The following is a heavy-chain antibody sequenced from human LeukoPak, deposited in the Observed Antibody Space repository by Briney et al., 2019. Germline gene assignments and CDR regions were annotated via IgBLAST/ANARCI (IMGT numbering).Heavy chain of an antibody. CDR1: GGSISSYY. Sequence: PSETLSLTCTVSGGSISSYYWSWIRQSPGEGLEWIGYIYYSGSTNYNPFFKSRVTISVDTSKNQFSLKLSSVTAADTALYYCARGGGDFWSGYMDVWGKGTTVTVSS. J-gene: IGHJ6*03. CDR3: ARGGGDFWSGYMDV. V-gene: IGHV4-59*01. CDR2: IYYSGST. D-gene: IGHD3-3*01.